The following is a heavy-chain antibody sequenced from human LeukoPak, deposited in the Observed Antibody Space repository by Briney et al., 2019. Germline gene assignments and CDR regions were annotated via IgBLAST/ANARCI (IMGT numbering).Heavy chain of an antibody. CDR2: SYYTGST. CDR3: ARHNSGSYCELDY. Sequence: SETLSLTCTVSGGSISSSSYYWGWIRPPPGKGLEWIGISYYTGSTYYNPSLKSRVTISVDTSKNQFSLKLTSVTAADTAVYYCARHNSGSYCELDYWGQGTLVTVSS. CDR1: GGSISSSSYY. J-gene: IGHJ4*02. D-gene: IGHD1-26*01. V-gene: IGHV4-39*01.